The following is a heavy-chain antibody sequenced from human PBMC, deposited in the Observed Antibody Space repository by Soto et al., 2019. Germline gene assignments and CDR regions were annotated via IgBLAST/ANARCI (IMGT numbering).Heavy chain of an antibody. CDR2: ISAYNDNT. D-gene: IGHD3-3*01. CDR1: GYTFINYG. V-gene: IGHV1-18*01. CDR3: ARDGEITIFGVVPPRLSWSDP. J-gene: IGHJ5*02. Sequence: QVQLVQSGAEVKKPGASVKGSCKASGYTFINYGISWVRQAPGQGLEWRGWISAYNDNTNYAQKLQGRVTMTTDTSXXTAYMELRSLRSDDTAVYYCARDGEITIFGVVPPRLSWSDPWGQGTLVTVSS.